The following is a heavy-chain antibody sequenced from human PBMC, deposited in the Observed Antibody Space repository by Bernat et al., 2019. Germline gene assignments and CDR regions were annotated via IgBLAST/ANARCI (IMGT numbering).Heavy chain of an antibody. Sequence: QVQLVESGGGVVQPGRSLRLSCAASGFTFSSYGMHWVRQAPGKGLEWVAVIWYDGSNKYYADSVKGRFTISRDNSKNTLYLQMNSLRAEDTAVYYCARDFGRRGGNSGYFDYWGQGTLVTVSS. V-gene: IGHV3-33*01. D-gene: IGHD2-21*02. CDR2: IWYDGSNK. CDR3: ARDFGRRGGNSGYFDY. CDR1: GFTFSSYG. J-gene: IGHJ4*02.